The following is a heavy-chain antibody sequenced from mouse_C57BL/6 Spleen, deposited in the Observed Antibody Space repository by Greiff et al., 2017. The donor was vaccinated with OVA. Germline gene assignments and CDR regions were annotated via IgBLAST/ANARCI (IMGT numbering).Heavy chain of an antibody. V-gene: IGHV1-61*01. D-gene: IGHD2-3*01. CDR2: IYPSNSET. CDR3: ARRDGYYDYAMDY. CDR1: GYTFTSYW. Sequence: QVQLQQSGAELVRPGSSVKLSCKASGYTFTSYWMDWVKQRPGQGLEWIGKIYPSNSETHYNQKFKDKATLTVDKSSSTAYMQLSSLTSEDSAVYYCARRDGYYDYAMDYWGQGTSVTVSS. J-gene: IGHJ4*01.